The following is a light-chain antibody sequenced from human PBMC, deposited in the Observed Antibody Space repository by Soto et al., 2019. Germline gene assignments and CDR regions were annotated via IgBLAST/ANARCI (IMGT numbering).Light chain of an antibody. Sequence: EIVMMRSPATLSVSPGERATLSCRASQSVSTNLAWYQQKPGQAPRLLIYGASTRATGIPVRFSGSGSGTEFTLTISSLQSEDFAIYYCQQYDNWPPYTFGQGTKLEIK. J-gene: IGKJ2*01. CDR3: QQYDNWPPYT. CDR1: QSVSTN. V-gene: IGKV3-15*01. CDR2: GAS.